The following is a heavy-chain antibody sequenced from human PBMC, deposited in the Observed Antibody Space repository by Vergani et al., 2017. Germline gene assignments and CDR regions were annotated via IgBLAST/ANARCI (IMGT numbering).Heavy chain of an antibody. CDR3: ARMDKGGGGRDAPAFDH. Sequence: EVYLVESGESWVQPGGSLRLSCEASGFNFRSYWMSWVRQAPGKGPEWLAHIKEDGSETFYLESVRGRFTVSKDNANNLLFLQMTGLRGEASAIYYWARMDKGGGGRDAPAFDHWGQGALVTVNS. CDR1: GFNFRSYW. CDR2: IKEDGSET. V-gene: IGHV3-7*01. D-gene: IGHD2-2*03. J-gene: IGHJ4*02.